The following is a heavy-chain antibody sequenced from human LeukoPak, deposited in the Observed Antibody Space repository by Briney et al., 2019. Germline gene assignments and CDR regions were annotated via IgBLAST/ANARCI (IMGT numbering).Heavy chain of an antibody. CDR2: ISYDGSNK. Sequence: GGSLRLSCAASGFTFSSYGMHWVRQAPGKGLEWVAVISYDGSNKYYTDSVKGRFTISRDNSKNTLYLQMNSLRAEDTAVHYCAKVPGARIAVAHYYFDYWGQGTLVTVSS. J-gene: IGHJ4*02. CDR1: GFTFSSYG. CDR3: AKVPGARIAVAHYYFDY. V-gene: IGHV3-30*18. D-gene: IGHD6-19*01.